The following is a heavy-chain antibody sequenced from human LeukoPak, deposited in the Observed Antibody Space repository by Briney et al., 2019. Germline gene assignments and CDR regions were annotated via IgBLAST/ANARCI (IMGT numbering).Heavy chain of an antibody. CDR3: AKNTSGTYSDY. CDR1: GFTFSSYA. Sequence: GGSLRLSCAASGFTFSSYAMSWVRQPPGKGLEWVSSISTNSGSTNYADSVKGRFTISRDNSKNMVYLQMNSLRAEDTAVYYCAKNTSGTYSDYWGQGILVTVPS. J-gene: IGHJ4*02. D-gene: IGHD1-26*01. V-gene: IGHV3-23*01. CDR2: ISTNSGST.